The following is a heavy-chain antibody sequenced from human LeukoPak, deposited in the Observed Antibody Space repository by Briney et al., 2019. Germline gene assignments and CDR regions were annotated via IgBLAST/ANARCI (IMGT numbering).Heavy chain of an antibody. J-gene: IGHJ4*02. CDR3: ARLQQLGPMDY. CDR1: GGSFSPYY. CDR2: INHSRST. D-gene: IGHD6-13*01. Sequence: KPSETLSLTCAVYGGSFSPYYWSWIRQSPDKGLEWIGEINHSRSTNYNPSLKSRVTISVDTSKNQFSLKLSSVTAADTAVYYCARLQQLGPMDYWGQGTLVTVSS. V-gene: IGHV4-34*01.